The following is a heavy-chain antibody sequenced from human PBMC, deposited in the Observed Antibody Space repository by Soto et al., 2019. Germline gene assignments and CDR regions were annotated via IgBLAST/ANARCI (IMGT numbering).Heavy chain of an antibody. CDR3: TTDYSNAVNWCDP. CDR1: GFTFSNAW. J-gene: IGHJ5*02. V-gene: IGHV3-15*07. D-gene: IGHD4-4*01. CDR2: IKSKTDGGTT. Sequence: EVQLVESGGGLVKPGGSLRLSCAASGFTFSNAWMNWVRQAPGKGLEWVGRIKSKTDGGTTDYAAPVKSRFTISRDDSRNPLYLQVTSLKTEDTAVDYCTTDYSNAVNWCDPWGHGTLVTVSS.